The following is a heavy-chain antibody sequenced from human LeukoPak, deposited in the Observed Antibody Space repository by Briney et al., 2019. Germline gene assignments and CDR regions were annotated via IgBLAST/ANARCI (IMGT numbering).Heavy chain of an antibody. V-gene: IGHV4-59*01. CDR1: GGSISSYY. CDR3: ARGPTSLYSSGWWYHFDY. D-gene: IGHD6-13*01. J-gene: IGHJ4*02. CDR2: IYYSGST. Sequence: SETLSLTCTVSGGSISSYYWSWIRQPPGKGLEWIGYIYYSGSTNYNPSLKSRVTISVDTSKNQFSLKLSSVTAADTAVYYCARGPTSLYSSGWWYHFDYWGQGTLVTVSS.